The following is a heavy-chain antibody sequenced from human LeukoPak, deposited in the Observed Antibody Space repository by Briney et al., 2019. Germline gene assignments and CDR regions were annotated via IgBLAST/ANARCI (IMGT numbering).Heavy chain of an antibody. D-gene: IGHD3-9*01. CDR1: GFTFSSHW. Sequence: PGGSLRLSCAASGFTFSSHWMHWVRQAPGKGLVWVSRINGAGSSTSYADSVKGRFTVSRDNAKNTLNLQMNSLRAEDTAVYYCARVDYDILTGYYIYAFDIWGQGTMVTVSS. V-gene: IGHV3-74*01. CDR2: INGAGSST. CDR3: ARVDYDILTGYYIYAFDI. J-gene: IGHJ3*02.